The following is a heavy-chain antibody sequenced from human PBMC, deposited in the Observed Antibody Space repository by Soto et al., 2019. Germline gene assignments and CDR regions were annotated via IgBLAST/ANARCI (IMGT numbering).Heavy chain of an antibody. J-gene: IGHJ4*02. CDR2: IYYSGST. D-gene: IGHD1-26*01. V-gene: IGHV4-30-4*01. Sequence: QVQLQESGPGLVKPSQTLSLTCTVSGGSISSGDYYWSWIRQPPGKGLEWIGYIYYSGSTYYNPSLESRVTISVDTSKNQFSLRLSSVTAADTAVYYCARLGWELTPNGGTDYWGQGTLVTVSS. CDR3: ARLGWELTPNGGTDY. CDR1: GGSISSGDYY.